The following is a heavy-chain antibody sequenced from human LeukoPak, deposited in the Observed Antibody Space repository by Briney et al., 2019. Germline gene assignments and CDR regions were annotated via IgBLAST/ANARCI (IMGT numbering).Heavy chain of an antibody. J-gene: IGHJ4*02. V-gene: IGHV3-7*01. Sequence: GGSLRLSCAASGFTFKNYWMSWVRQAPGKGLEWVANIKKDGSDKFYLRSVKGRFTISRDNAKNSLYLQMNSLRAEDTAVYYCARDLWYYDSSGFDYWGQGTLVTVSS. CDR1: GFTFKNYW. CDR2: IKKDGSDK. CDR3: ARDLWYYDSSGFDY. D-gene: IGHD3-22*01.